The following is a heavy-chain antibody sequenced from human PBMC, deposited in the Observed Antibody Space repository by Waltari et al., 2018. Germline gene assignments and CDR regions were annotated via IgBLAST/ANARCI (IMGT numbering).Heavy chain of an antibody. CDR3: ASPFCPNGVCYSNWFGP. CDR1: GDTFTGQF. D-gene: IGHD2-8*01. CDR2: VRPDTGVT. V-gene: IGHV1-2*02. Sequence: QVHLVQSGAEVKKPGASVKVSCKTSGDTFTGQFLHWVRQAPGQGLEWMRYVRPDTGVTKYAQKFQDRNTITRDTSSNTAYMELRSLRSDDTAVFYCASPFCPNGVCYSNWFGPWGQGTLVTVSS. J-gene: IGHJ5*02.